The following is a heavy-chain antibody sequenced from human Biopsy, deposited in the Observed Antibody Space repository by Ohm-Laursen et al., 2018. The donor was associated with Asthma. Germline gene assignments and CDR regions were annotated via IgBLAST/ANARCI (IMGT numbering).Heavy chain of an antibody. D-gene: IGHD4-17*01. CDR3: ASDFPKDYVRYNFQF. CDR1: GYSLTDLF. J-gene: IGHJ4*02. Sequence: GSSVKVSRKISGYSLTDLFMHWVRQAPGQGLEWMGGHDHEEGGTVNARRFQGRVTMTEDTSTDTAYMELSSLSSDDTAVYYCASDFPKDYVRYNFQFWGQGTLVTVSS. V-gene: IGHV1-24*01. CDR2: HDHEEGGT.